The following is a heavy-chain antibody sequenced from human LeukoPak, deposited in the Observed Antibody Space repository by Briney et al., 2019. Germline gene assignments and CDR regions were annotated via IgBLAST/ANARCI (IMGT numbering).Heavy chain of an antibody. CDR2: IYYSGST. V-gene: IGHV4-59*01. Sequence: SETLSLTCTVSGGSISSYYWSWIRQPPGKGLEWIGYIYYSGSTNYNPSLKSRVTISVDTSKNQFSLKLSSVTAADTAVYYCARVTAVAVDYWGQGTLVTVSS. D-gene: IGHD6-19*01. CDR3: ARVTAVAVDY. J-gene: IGHJ4*02. CDR1: GGSISSYY.